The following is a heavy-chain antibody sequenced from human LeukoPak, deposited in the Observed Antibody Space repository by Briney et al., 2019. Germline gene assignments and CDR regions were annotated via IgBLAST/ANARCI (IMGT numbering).Heavy chain of an antibody. D-gene: IGHD1-1*01. CDR3: ARYVPVKTGTTRASFDY. J-gene: IGHJ4*02. CDR2: INHSGNT. V-gene: IGHV4-34*01. CDR1: GGSFNSYY. Sequence: SETLSLTCAVYGGSFNSYYWNWIRQPPGKGLEWNGEINHSGNTNDNPSLKSRVTMSVDTSKSQFSLNLRSVTAADTAVYYCARYVPVKTGTTRASFDYWGQGTLVTVSS.